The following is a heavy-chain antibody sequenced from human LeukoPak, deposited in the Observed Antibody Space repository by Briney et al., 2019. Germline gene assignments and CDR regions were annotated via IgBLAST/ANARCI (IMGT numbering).Heavy chain of an antibody. J-gene: IGHJ4*02. V-gene: IGHV4-61*08. Sequence: SETLSLTCTVSGDSISSGDYYWSWIRQPPGKGLEWIGYIYYSGSTNYNPSLKSRVTISVDTSKNQFSLKLSSVTAADTAVYYCARDRSSAIDYWGQGTLVTVSS. D-gene: IGHD6-25*01. CDR3: ARDRSSAIDY. CDR2: IYYSGST. CDR1: GDSISSGDYY.